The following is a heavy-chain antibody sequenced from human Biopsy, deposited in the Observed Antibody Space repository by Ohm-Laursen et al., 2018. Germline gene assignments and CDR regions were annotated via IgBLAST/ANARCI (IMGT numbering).Heavy chain of an antibody. CDR3: APQTPRYPDILTGAYHYDMAV. CDR2: IITFFRTV. D-gene: IGHD3-9*01. J-gene: IGHJ6*02. CDR1: GGTFSNSA. V-gene: IGHV1-69*13. Sequence: GASVKVSCKVSGGTFSNSAISWVRQAPGQGLEWMGGIITFFRTVNYAQNFQGRLTITADEFTDTAYMELRSLRSEDTAVYYCAPQTPRYPDILTGAYHYDMAVWGQGTTVTVSS.